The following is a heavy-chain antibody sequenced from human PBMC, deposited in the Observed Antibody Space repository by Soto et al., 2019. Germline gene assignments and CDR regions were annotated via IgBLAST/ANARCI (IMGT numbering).Heavy chain of an antibody. V-gene: IGHV3-72*01. CDR3: ARDGGKYSLDY. CDR2: AGSKAAGYTP. D-gene: IGHD1-26*01. CDR1: GFTFSDHF. J-gene: IGHJ4*02. Sequence: GGSLRLSCAASGFTFSDHFMDWVRQAPGRGLEWVGRAGSKAAGYTPEYAASVKGRFTVSRDDSENSLYLQMNSLKTDDTAVYYCARDGGKYSLDYWGQGTLVTVSS.